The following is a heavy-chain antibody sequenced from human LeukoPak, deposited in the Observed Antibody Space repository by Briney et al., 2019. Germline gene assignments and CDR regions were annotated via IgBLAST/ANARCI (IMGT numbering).Heavy chain of an antibody. CDR1: GGTFSSYA. D-gene: IGHD6-13*01. CDR3: AREYSSSWYTTHCFDY. Sequence: ASVKVSCKASGGTFSSYAISWVRQAPGQGLEWMGWISAYNGNTNYAQKFQGRVTMTTDTSTSTAYMELRSLRSDDTAVYYCAREYSSSWYTTHCFDYWGQGTLVTVSS. J-gene: IGHJ4*02. V-gene: IGHV1-18*01. CDR2: ISAYNGNT.